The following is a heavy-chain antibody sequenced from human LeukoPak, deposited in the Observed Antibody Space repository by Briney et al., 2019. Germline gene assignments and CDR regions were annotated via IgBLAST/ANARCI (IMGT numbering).Heavy chain of an antibody. V-gene: IGHV3-48*03. Sequence: GGSLRLSCAASGFTFSSYEMNWVRQAPGKGLEWVSYISSSGSTIYYADSVKGRFTISRDNAKNSLYLQMNSLRAEDTAVYYCAREGPPYRGWFDPWGQGTLVTVSS. CDR3: AREGPPYRGWFDP. CDR2: ISSSGSTI. J-gene: IGHJ5*02. D-gene: IGHD4-11*01. CDR1: GFTFSSYE.